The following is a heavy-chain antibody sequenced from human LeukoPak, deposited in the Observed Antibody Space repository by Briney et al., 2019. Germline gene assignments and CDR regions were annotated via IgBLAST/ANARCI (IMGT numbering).Heavy chain of an antibody. CDR2: IYYSGST. V-gene: IGHV4-59*01. Sequence: PSETPSLTCTVSGGSISSYYWSRIRQPPGKGLEWIGYIYYSGSTNYNPSLKSRVTISVDTSKNQFSLKLSSVTAADTAVYYCASVSGYPPYFDYWGQGTLVTVSS. J-gene: IGHJ4*02. CDR1: GGSISSYY. CDR3: ASVSGYPPYFDY. D-gene: IGHD5-12*01.